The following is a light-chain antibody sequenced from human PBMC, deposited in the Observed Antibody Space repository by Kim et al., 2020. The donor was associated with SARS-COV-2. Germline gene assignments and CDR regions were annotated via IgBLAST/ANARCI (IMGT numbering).Light chain of an antibody. J-gene: IGKJ1*01. CDR3: QQTYTTPRT. CDR1: QSITNY. Sequence: DIQMTQSPSSLSASVGDRLTITCRATQSITNYLNWYQQKPGSAPKLLIYTATSLQSGVPSRFSGSGYGTDFTLTISSLQPEDFATYYCQQTYTTPRTFGPGTQVDIK. CDR2: TAT. V-gene: IGKV1-39*01.